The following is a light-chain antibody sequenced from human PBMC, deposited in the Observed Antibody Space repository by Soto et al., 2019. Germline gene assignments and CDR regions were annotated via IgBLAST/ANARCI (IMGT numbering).Light chain of an antibody. V-gene: IGKV3-20*01. CDR2: GAS. CDR3: QQYAIFPRT. CDR1: ESVTRY. Sequence: EIVLTQSPATLSLSPGDRATLSCRARESVTRYLAWYQQKPGQAPRLLIYGASSRATGIPDRFSGRGSGTDFTLTISRLEPEDFSVYYCQQYAIFPRTFGQGTKVEIK. J-gene: IGKJ1*01.